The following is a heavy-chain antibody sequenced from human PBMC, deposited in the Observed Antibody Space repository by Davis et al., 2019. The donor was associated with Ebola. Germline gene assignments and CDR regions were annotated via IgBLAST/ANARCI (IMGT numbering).Heavy chain of an antibody. CDR3: ARGWLRGGMDV. CDR1: GDSVSSAG. J-gene: IGHJ6*02. D-gene: IGHD5-18*01. Sequence: PSETLSLTCAISGDSVSSAGWNWIRQSPSRGLEWLGRTYYKSKWYNDYAVPVKSRITINPDTSKNQFSLQLNSVTPEDTALYYCARGWLRGGMDVWGEGTTVTV. CDR2: TYYKSKWYN. V-gene: IGHV6-1*01.